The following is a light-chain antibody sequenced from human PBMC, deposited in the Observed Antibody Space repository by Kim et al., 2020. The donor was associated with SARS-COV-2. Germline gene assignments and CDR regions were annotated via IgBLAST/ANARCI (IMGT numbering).Light chain of an antibody. CDR2: SAS. Sequence: DIQMTQSPSSLSASVGDRVTITCRASQGIRNDLTWYQQKPGQAPKRLIYSASTLQTGVPSRFSGSGSGTEFTLTISNVQPEDFATYYWLQFTSQVLSFGGGTKVDIK. CDR3: LQFTSQVLS. CDR1: QGIRND. J-gene: IGKJ4*01. V-gene: IGKV1-17*02.